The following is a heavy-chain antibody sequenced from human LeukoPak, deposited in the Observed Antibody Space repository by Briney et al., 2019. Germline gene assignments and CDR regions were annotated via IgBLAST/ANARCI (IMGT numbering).Heavy chain of an antibody. CDR3: ATGRSGWYPFDY. Sequence: ASVKVSCKVSGYTLTELSMHWVRQAPGKGLEWMGGFDPEDGETIYAQKFQGRVTMTEDTSTDTAYMELSSLRSEDTAVYYCATGRSGWYPFDYWGQGTLVTVSS. J-gene: IGHJ4*02. CDR1: GYTLTELS. V-gene: IGHV1-24*01. CDR2: FDPEDGET. D-gene: IGHD6-19*01.